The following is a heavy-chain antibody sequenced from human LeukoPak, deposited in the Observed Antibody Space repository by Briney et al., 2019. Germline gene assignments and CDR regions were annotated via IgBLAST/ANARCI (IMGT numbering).Heavy chain of an antibody. V-gene: IGHV4-39*01. CDR1: GGSISSSSYD. CDR2: IYYSGST. J-gene: IGHJ3*02. CDR3: ARRWELLDDAFDI. D-gene: IGHD1-26*01. Sequence: SETLSLTCTGSGGSISSSSYDWGGIRQRPGKGGEWIWSIYYSGSTYYTPSLKRRVPVSVHTSKNQFSLKLSSVTAADTAVYYCARRWELLDDAFDIWGQGTMVTVSS.